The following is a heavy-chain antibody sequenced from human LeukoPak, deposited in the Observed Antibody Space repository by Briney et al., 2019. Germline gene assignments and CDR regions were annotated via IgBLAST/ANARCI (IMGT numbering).Heavy chain of an antibody. CDR1: GGSISSGSYY. D-gene: IGHD6-6*01. Sequence: SETLSLTCTVSGGSISSGSYYWSWIRQPAGKGLEWIGRIYTSGSTNYNPSLKSRVTISVDTSKNQFSLKLSSVTAADTAVYYCATRINSSSPKFDYWGQGTLVTVSS. J-gene: IGHJ4*02. CDR3: ATRINSSSPKFDY. V-gene: IGHV4-61*02. CDR2: IYTSGST.